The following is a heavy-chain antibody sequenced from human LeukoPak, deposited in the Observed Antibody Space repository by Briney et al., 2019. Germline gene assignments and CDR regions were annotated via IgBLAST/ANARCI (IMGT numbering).Heavy chain of an antibody. CDR2: ISSSSSYI. CDR3: ASDLYGGNPRGFDY. V-gene: IGHV3-21*01. J-gene: IGHJ4*02. D-gene: IGHD4-23*01. Sequence: GGSLRLSCAASGFTFSSYSMNWVRQAPGKGLEWVSSISSSSSYIYYADSVKGRFTISRDNAKSSLYLQMNSLRAEDTAVYYCASDLYGGNPRGFDYWGQGTLVTVSS. CDR1: GFTFSSYS.